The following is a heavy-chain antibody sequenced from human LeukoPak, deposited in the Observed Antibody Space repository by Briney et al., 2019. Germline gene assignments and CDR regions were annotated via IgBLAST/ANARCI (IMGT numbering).Heavy chain of an antibody. V-gene: IGHV4-30-2*01. J-gene: IGHJ3*02. CDR1: GGSISSGGYS. D-gene: IGHD3-22*01. CDR2: IYHSGST. CDR3: ARPSTYYYDSSGHGAFDI. Sequence: PSQTLSLTCAVSGGSISSGGYSWSWIRQPPGKGLEWIGYIYHSGSTYYNPSLKSRVTISVDRSKNQFSLKLSSVTAADTAVYYCARPSTYYYDSSGHGAFDIWGQGTMVTVSS.